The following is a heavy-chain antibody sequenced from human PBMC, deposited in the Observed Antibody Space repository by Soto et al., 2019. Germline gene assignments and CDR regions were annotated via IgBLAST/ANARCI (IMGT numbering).Heavy chain of an antibody. V-gene: IGHV1-8*01. D-gene: IGHD3-3*01. CDR3: ARVYDFWSGYWERRLWRAHPDAFDI. CDR1: GYTLTSYD. CDR2: MNHNSGNT. J-gene: IGHJ3*02. Sequence: QMQLVQSGAEVKKPGASVKVSSKASGYTLTSYDINWERQATGQGVEWMGWMNHNSGNTGYAQKFQGRVTMTRNTSISTAYMELSSLRSEDTAVYYCARVYDFWSGYWERRLWRAHPDAFDIWGQGTMVTVSS.